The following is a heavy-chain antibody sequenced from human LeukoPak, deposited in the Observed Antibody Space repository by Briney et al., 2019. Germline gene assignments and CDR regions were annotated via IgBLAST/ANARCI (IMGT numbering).Heavy chain of an antibody. CDR1: GYTFTGYY. V-gene: IGHV1-2*02. CDR2: INPNSGGT. Sequence: ASVKVSCKASGYTFTGYYMHWVRQAAGQGLEWMGWINPNSGGTNYAQKFQGRVTMTRDTSISTAYMELSRLRSDDTAVYYCARCHGYSSSCRGDYWGQGTLVTVSS. J-gene: IGHJ4*02. CDR3: ARCHGYSSSCRGDY. D-gene: IGHD6-13*01.